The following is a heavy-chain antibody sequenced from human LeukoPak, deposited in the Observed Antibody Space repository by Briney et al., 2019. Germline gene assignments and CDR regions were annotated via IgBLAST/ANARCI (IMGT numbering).Heavy chain of an antibody. CDR3: ARDSAYSSGWYDYFDY. D-gene: IGHD6-19*01. CDR1: GFTFSSYA. V-gene: IGHV3-23*01. J-gene: IGHJ4*02. CDR2: ISASGGST. Sequence: GGSLRLSCAASGFTFSSYAMSWVRQAPGKGLEWVSVISASGGSTYYADSVKGRFTISRDNSKNTLYLQMNSLRAEDTAMYYCARDSAYSSGWYDYFDYWGQGTLVTVSS.